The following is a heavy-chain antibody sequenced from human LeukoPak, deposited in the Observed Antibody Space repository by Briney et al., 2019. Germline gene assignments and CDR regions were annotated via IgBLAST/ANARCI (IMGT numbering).Heavy chain of an antibody. CDR1: GFSFSNYW. Sequence: GGSLRLSCAASGFSFSNYWMSWVRQAPGKGLEWVANIKQDGSEKYYVDSVKGRFTISRDNAKNSLYLQMNSLRAEDTAVYYCVGFWSGYPTHAFDIWGQGTMVTVSS. D-gene: IGHD3-3*01. CDR2: IKQDGSEK. V-gene: IGHV3-7*01. J-gene: IGHJ3*02. CDR3: VGFWSGYPTHAFDI.